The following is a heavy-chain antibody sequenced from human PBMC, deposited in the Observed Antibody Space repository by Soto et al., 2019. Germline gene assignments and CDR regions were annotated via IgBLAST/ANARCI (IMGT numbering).Heavy chain of an antibody. CDR3: ASGSSSAPGVFDY. D-gene: IGHD6-6*01. Sequence: GASVKVSCKASGYTFTSYDINWVRQATGQGLEWMGWMNPNSGNTGYAQKFQGRVTMTRNTSISTAYMELSSLRSEDTAVYYCASGSSSAPGVFDYWGQGTLVTVSS. V-gene: IGHV1-8*01. J-gene: IGHJ4*02. CDR2: MNPNSGNT. CDR1: GYTFTSYD.